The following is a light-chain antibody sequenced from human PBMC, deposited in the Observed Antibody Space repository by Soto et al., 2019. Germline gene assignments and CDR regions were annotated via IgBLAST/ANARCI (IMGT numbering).Light chain of an antibody. Sequence: DIPMTQSPSTLSAYVGDRVTITCRASQSIFNWLAWYQQKPGKAPNLLIYDASSLQSGVPARFSGSGSGTEFTLTISSLQPDDSATYYCHQYKSATVGQGTKLEI. J-gene: IGKJ2*01. CDR1: QSIFNW. V-gene: IGKV1-5*01. CDR3: HQYKSAT. CDR2: DAS.